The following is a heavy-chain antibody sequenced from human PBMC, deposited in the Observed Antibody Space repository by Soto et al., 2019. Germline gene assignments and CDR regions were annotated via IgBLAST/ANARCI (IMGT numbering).Heavy chain of an antibody. CDR1: GYTFTSYA. CDR3: ARVGFWYNWNVTPLRWFDP. J-gene: IGHJ5*02. D-gene: IGHD1-1*01. V-gene: IGHV1-18*01. CDR2: IIPYNGNA. Sequence: ASVKVSCKASGYTFTSYAISWVRQAPGQGLEWMGWIIPYNGNANYAQNLQGRVTMTTDTSTTTAYMELRSLRSDDTAVYYCARVGFWYNWNVTPLRWFDPWG.